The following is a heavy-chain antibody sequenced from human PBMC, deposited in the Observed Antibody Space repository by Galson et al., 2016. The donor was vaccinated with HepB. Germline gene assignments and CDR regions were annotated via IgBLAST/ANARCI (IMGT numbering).Heavy chain of an antibody. J-gene: IGHJ4*02. CDR1: GDSVSSNSAA. D-gene: IGHD3-22*01. V-gene: IGHV6-1*01. Sequence: CAISGDSVSSNSAAWNWIRQSPSRGLEWLGRTYYRSKWFNDYAVSVKGRITIKPDTSKNQFSLQLNSVTPEDTAVYYCSRAWFDTSGYDYWGQGTLVTVSS. CDR3: SRAWFDTSGYDY. CDR2: TYYRSKWFN.